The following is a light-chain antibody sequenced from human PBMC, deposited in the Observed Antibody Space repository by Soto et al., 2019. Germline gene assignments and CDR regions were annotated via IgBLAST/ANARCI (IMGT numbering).Light chain of an antibody. V-gene: IGKV1-5*01. CDR1: QSIAYW. CDR2: AAS. Sequence: DIQMTQSPSRLSASVGDRVTITCRASQSIAYWLAWYQQKPGKAPNLLIYAASTLETGVPSRFSGSGYGTEFTLTIASLQPDDSATYYCQQYNSSSKTFGRGTKVDIK. CDR3: QQYNSSSKT. J-gene: IGKJ1*01.